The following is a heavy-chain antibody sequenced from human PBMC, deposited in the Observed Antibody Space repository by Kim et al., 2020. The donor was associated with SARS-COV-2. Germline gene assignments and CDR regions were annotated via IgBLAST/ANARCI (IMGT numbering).Heavy chain of an antibody. CDR1: GFTFSNAW. D-gene: IGHD1-26*01. CDR2: IKSKTDGGTT. J-gene: IGHJ3*02. Sequence: GGSLRLSCAASGFTFSNAWMSWVRQAPGKGLEWVGRIKSKTDGGTTDYAAPVKGRFTISRDDSKNTLYLQMNSLKTEDTAVYYCTTELVKWDRRAFDIWGQGTMVTVSS. V-gene: IGHV3-15*01. CDR3: TTELVKWDRRAFDI.